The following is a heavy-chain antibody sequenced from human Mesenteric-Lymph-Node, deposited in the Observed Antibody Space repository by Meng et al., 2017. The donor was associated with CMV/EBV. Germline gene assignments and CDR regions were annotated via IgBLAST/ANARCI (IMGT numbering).Heavy chain of an antibody. J-gene: IGHJ4*02. V-gene: IGHV3-11*01. CDR2: MSSSGDDM. CDR3: ARGHWGLDN. Sequence: SLQISCAASGFTFSDHYMTWIRQAPGKGLEWVSYMSSSGDDMNSADSVKARFTISRDNAKNSLYLQMNSLRAEDTAVYYCARGHWGLDNWGQGTLVTVSS. CDR1: GFTFSDHY. D-gene: IGHD7-27*01.